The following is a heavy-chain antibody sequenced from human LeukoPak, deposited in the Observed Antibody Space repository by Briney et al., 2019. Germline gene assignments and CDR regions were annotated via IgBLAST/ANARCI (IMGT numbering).Heavy chain of an antibody. Sequence: GGSLRLSCAASGFTFSTYGMHWVRQAPGKGLEWVAFIRSDGSNKYYADSVKGRFTISRDNSKNMLYLQMSSLRAEDTAVYYCAGDFDYWGQGTLVTVSS. CDR1: GFTFSTYG. J-gene: IGHJ4*02. CDR2: IRSDGSNK. V-gene: IGHV3-30*02. CDR3: AGDFDY.